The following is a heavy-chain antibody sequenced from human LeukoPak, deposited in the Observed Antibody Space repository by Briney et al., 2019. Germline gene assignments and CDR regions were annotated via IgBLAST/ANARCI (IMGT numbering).Heavy chain of an antibody. CDR3: ASSPWFGESDDY. V-gene: IGHV1-46*01. CDR1: GYTFTSYY. D-gene: IGHD3-10*01. J-gene: IGHJ4*02. CDR2: INPSGGST. Sequence: ASVKVSXKASGYTFTSYYMHWVRQAPGQGLEWMGIINPSGGSTSYAQKFQGRVTMTRDTSTSTVYMELSSLRSEDTAVYYCASSPWFGESDDYWGQGTLVTVSS.